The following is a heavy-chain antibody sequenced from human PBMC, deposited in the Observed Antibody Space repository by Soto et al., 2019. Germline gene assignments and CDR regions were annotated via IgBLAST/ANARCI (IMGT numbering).Heavy chain of an antibody. CDR2: ISGSGGST. CDR1: GFTFGSYA. D-gene: IGHD2-2*01. J-gene: IGHJ4*02. CDR3: ATLGYCSSTSCPY. V-gene: IGHV3-23*01. Sequence: EVQLLESGGGLVQPGGSLRLSCAASGFTFGSYAMSWVRQAPGKGLEWVSAISGSGGSTYYADSVKGRFTISRDNSKNTLYLQMNSLRAEDTAVYYCATLGYCSSTSCPYWGQGTLVTVSS.